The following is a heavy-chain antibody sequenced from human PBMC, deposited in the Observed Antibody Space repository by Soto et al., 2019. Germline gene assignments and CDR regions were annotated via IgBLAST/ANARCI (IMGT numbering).Heavy chain of an antibody. Sequence: GASVKVSCKASGYTFTSYGISWVRQAPGQGLEWMGWISAYNGNTNYAQKLQGRVTMTTDTSTSTAYMELRSLRSDDTAVYYCARDEEYCSGGSCWGHLFKAWGKGTLVTVSS. J-gene: IGHJ4*02. CDR3: ARDEEYCSGGSCWGHLFKA. CDR1: GYTFTSYG. V-gene: IGHV1-18*01. CDR2: ISAYNGNT. D-gene: IGHD2-15*01.